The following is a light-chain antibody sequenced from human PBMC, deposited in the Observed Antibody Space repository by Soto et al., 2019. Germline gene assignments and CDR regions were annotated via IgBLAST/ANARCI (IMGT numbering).Light chain of an antibody. V-gene: IGLV1-40*01. CDR1: SSNIGAGYH. CDR2: GNN. CDR3: QSYDSSLSGWV. J-gene: IGLJ3*02. Sequence: QSVLTQPPSVSGAPGQRVTISCTGSSSNIGAGYHVHWYLQGPGTAPKLLIYGNNNRPSGVPDRFSGSKSGTAAALAITGLQADDEADYYCQSYDSSLSGWVFGGGTKVTVL.